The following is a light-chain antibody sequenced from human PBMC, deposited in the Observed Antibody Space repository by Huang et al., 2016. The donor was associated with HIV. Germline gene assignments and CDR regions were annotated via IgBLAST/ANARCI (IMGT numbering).Light chain of an antibody. J-gene: IGKJ2*01. CDR3: QQDYMTGYT. V-gene: IGKV3D-7*01. CDR2: GAS. CDR1: QRVDSNY. Sequence: DIVLTQSPATLSLSPGERATLSCRASQRVDSNYFCWFQQKPGQAPRPLIYGASPRATGIPARFSGSGSVTDFTLTISSLQHEDFAVYYCQQDYMTGYTFGQGTKLEIK.